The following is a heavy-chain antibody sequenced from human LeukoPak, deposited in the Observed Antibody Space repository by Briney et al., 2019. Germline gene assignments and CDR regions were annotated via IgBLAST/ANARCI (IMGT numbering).Heavy chain of an antibody. Sequence: GGSLRLSCAASGFTFSSYGMHWVRQAPGKGLEWVAVISYDGSNKYYADSVKGRFTISRDNSKNTLYLQMNSLRAEDTAVYYCAKDLSAVYYYDSSGYYEAFDYWGQGTLVTVSS. D-gene: IGHD3-22*01. CDR1: GFTFSSYG. CDR3: AKDLSAVYYYDSSGYYEAFDY. V-gene: IGHV3-30*19. J-gene: IGHJ4*02. CDR2: ISYDGSNK.